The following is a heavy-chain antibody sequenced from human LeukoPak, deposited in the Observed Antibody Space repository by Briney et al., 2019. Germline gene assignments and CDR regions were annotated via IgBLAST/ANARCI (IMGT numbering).Heavy chain of an antibody. CDR1: EFTFNTLW. J-gene: IGHJ4*02. CDR3: ATYYYDSSACKD. V-gene: IGHV3-74*01. Sequence: GGSLRLSCAASEFTFNTLWMHWVRQTPGKGLVWVSHINNDGSTTTYADSVKGRFTISRDNSKNTLYLQMNSLRAEDTAVYYCATYYYDSSACKDWGQGTLVTVSS. CDR2: INNDGSTT. D-gene: IGHD3-22*01.